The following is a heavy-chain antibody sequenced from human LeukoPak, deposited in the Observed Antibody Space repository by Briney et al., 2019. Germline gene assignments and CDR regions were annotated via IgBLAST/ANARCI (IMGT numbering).Heavy chain of an antibody. CDR3: ARVTRTQEMATMLP. D-gene: IGHD5-12*01. CDR2: IIPILGIA. Sequence: SVKVPCTASGGTFSSYAISWVRQAPGQGLEWMGRIIPILGIANYAQKFQGRVTITADKSTSTAYMELSSLRSEDTAVYYCARVTRTQEMATMLPWGQGTLVTVSS. CDR1: GGTFSSYA. V-gene: IGHV1-69*04. J-gene: IGHJ5*02.